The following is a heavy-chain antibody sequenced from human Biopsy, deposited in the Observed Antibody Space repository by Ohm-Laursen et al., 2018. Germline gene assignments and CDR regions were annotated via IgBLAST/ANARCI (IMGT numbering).Heavy chain of an antibody. D-gene: IGHD4-17*01. CDR1: GDSINSSY. CDR3: AREFYGNGVDV. J-gene: IGHJ6*02. CDR2: ISNSGNT. V-gene: IGHV4-59*01. Sequence: SQTLSLTCTVSGDSINSSYWSWIRQAPGKGLEWIGSISNSGNTNYNPSLKSRVTISADTSKNQFSLNMSSVTAADTAVYYCAREFYGNGVDVWGQGIAVTVS.